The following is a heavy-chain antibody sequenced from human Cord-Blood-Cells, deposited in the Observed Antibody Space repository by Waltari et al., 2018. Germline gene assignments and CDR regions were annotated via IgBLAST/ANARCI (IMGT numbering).Heavy chain of an antibody. D-gene: IGHD5-12*01. CDR3: ASPRPIPYQYSGYERGFDY. J-gene: IGHJ4*02. Sequence: QVQLVQSGAEVKKPGASVKVSCKASGYTFTGYYMHWVRQAPGQGLEWMGWINPNSGGTNYAQKFEGRVTMTGDTAISTAYMELGRLRSDDTAVYYCASPRPIPYQYSGYERGFDYWGQGTLVTVSS. CDR2: INPNSGGT. CDR1: GYTFTGYY. V-gene: IGHV1-2*02.